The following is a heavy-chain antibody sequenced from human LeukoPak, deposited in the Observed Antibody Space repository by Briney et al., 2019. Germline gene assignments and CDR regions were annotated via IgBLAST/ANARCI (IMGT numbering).Heavy chain of an antibody. CDR3: ARGHGSGSYYTDFDY. Sequence: AQSLRLSCTVSGITVGSNYISWICQAPGQGMDLDSSINCIAIIIYYGDSVKGRFPISRVNAKDSLYLQMNSLRAEDTAVYYCARGHGSGSYYTDFDYWGQGTLVTVSS. D-gene: IGHD3-10*01. CDR1: GITVGSNY. CDR2: INCIAIII. V-gene: IGHV3-11*04. J-gene: IGHJ4*02.